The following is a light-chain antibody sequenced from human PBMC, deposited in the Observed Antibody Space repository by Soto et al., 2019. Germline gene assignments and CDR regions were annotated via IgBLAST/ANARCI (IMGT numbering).Light chain of an antibody. CDR3: QQYYSTPS. CDR1: QSVSSN. V-gene: IGKV3-15*01. J-gene: IGKJ4*01. CDR2: GAS. Sequence: DIEMTESPATLSLSPGERATLYCWASQSVSSNLAWYQQKPGQAPRLLIYGASSRVTGVPARFSGSGSGTDFTLTISSLQAEDVAVYYCQQYYSTPSFGGGTKVDIK.